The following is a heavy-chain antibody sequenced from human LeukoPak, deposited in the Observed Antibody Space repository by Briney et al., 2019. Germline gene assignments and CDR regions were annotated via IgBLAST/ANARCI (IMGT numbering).Heavy chain of an antibody. D-gene: IGHD6-13*01. V-gene: IGHV4-4*02. CDR1: GGSISSSNW. J-gene: IGHJ4*02. CDR3: ARVGIAVAASRGFFDY. Sequence: SGTLSLTCAVSGGSISSSNWWSWVRQPPGKGLEWIGEIYHSGSTNYNPSLKSRVTISVDKSKNQFSLKLSSVTAADTAVYYCARVGIAVAASRGFFDYWGQGTLVTVSS. CDR2: IYHSGST.